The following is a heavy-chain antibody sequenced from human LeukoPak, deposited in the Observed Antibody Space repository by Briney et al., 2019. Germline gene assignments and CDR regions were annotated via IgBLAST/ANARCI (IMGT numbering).Heavy chain of an antibody. CDR1: GFTFSSYA. Sequence: PGGSLRLSCAASGFTFSSYAMSWVRQAPGKGLEWVSAISGSGDSTYFADSVKGRFTISRDNSKNTLNLQMNSLRAEDTAVYYCAKDFYTSGTVRPLSFDSWGQGTLVTVSS. CDR2: ISGSGDST. CDR3: AKDFYTSGTVRPLSFDS. J-gene: IGHJ4*02. D-gene: IGHD6-19*01. V-gene: IGHV3-23*01.